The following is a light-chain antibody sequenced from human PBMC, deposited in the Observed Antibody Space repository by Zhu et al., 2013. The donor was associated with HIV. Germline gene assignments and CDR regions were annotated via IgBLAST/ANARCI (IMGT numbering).Light chain of an antibody. Sequence: DVQLTQAPSFISASVGDRVAITCRASQAINTYIAWYRQRPGKAPELLIYTASTLQSGVPSRFSGSGSGTDFTPTINSLQPEDFATYFXQDLNTFPFTFGPGTK. CDR3: QDLNTFPFT. V-gene: IGKV1-9*01. J-gene: IGKJ3*01. CDR2: TAS. CDR1: QAINTY.